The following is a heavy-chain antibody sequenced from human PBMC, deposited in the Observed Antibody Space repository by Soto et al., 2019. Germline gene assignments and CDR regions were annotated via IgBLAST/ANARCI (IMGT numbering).Heavy chain of an antibody. CDR3: VREGGQ. Sequence: GGSLRLSCAASGFSFSSSWMHWVRQAPGKGLVWVSRINSDASTTTYADSVKGRFTISRDNAKNTLYLQMNSLRADDTAIYYCVREGGQWGQGALVTVSS. D-gene: IGHD3-16*01. V-gene: IGHV3-74*03. CDR1: GFSFSSSW. CDR2: INSDASTT. J-gene: IGHJ4*02.